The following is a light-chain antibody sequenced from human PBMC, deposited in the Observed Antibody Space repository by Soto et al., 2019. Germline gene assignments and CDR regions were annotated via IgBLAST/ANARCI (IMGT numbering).Light chain of an antibody. J-gene: IGKJ1*01. V-gene: IGKV3-20*01. Sequence: EIVITQSTATLSLSPGERATLSCRASQSVSSYLAWYQQKPGQAPRLLMYAASSRATGIPDRFSGSGSGTDFTLTISRLEPEDFAVYYSHQYGSELTFGQGTKVDVK. CDR1: QSVSSY. CDR2: AAS. CDR3: HQYGSELT.